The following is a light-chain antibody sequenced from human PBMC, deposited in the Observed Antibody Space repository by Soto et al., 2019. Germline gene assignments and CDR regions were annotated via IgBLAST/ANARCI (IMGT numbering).Light chain of an antibody. J-gene: IGLJ1*01. CDR1: SSDVGAYNY. CDR2: EVS. V-gene: IGLV2-14*01. CDR3: SSYTSSSSYV. Sequence: HSVLTQPASVSGSPGQSITISCTGTSSDVGAYNYVSWYQQHPGKAPKLMIYEVSNRPSGVSNRFSGSKSGNTASLTIFGLQAEDEADYYCSSYTSSSSYVFGTGTKATVL.